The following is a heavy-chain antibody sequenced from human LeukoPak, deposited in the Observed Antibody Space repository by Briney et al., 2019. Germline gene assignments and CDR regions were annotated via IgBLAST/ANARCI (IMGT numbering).Heavy chain of an antibody. J-gene: IGHJ6*02. D-gene: IGHD2-2*02. V-gene: IGHV1-46*01. CDR1: GYTFTSYY. Sequence: ASVKVSCKASGYTFTSYYMHWVRQAPGQGLEWMGIINPSGGGTSYAQKFQGRVTMTRDTSTSTVYMELSSLRSEDTAVYYCARVLAYTQHHYGMDVWGQGTTVTVSS. CDR2: INPSGGGT. CDR3: ARVLAYTQHHYGMDV.